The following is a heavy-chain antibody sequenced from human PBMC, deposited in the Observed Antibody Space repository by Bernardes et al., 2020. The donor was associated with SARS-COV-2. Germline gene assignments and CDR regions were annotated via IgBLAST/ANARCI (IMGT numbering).Heavy chain of an antibody. Sequence: SETLSLTCAVSGGSISSTNWWSWVRQPPGKGLEWIGEIHHTGNTNYNPSLKSRLTISVDKSKNQFSLKLTSVTAADTAVYYCARVILWFGDPYGGWFDPWGQGSLVTVSS. V-gene: IGHV4-4*02. D-gene: IGHD3-10*01. J-gene: IGHJ5*02. CDR2: IHHTGNT. CDR3: ARVILWFGDPYGGWFDP. CDR1: GGSISSTNW.